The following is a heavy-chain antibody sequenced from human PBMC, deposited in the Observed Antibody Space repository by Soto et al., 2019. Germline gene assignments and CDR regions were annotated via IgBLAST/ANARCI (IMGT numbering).Heavy chain of an antibody. Sequence: QVQLVQSGAEVKKPGASVKVSCQASGGTFSSYTISWVRQAPGQGLEWMGRLIPILGIANYAQKFQGRVTITADKSTRTAYMELSSLRSEDTTLYYCARVGYYYDSSGYFGAFDIWGQGTMVTVSS. CDR2: LIPILGIA. J-gene: IGHJ3*02. D-gene: IGHD3-22*01. CDR1: GGTFSSYT. CDR3: ARVGYYYDSSGYFGAFDI. V-gene: IGHV1-69*02.